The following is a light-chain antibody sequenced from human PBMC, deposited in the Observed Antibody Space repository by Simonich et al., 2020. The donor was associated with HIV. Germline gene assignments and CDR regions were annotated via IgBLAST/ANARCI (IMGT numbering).Light chain of an antibody. J-gene: IGKJ2*01. CDR1: QRVSSSY. V-gene: IGKV3-11*01. CDR3: QQRSDWPGT. Sequence: EIVLTQSPGTLSLSPGERATLSCRASQRVSSSYLVWYQQKPGQAPRLLIYDASNRATDIPARFSGSGSGTDFTLTISSLEPEDFAVYYCQQRSDWPGTFGQGTKLEIK. CDR2: DAS.